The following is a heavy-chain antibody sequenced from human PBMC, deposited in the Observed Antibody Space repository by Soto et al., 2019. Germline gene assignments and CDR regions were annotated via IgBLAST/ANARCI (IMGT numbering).Heavy chain of an antibody. CDR3: ARDVFSSTSDTALGDY. V-gene: IGHV3-33*01. Sequence: GGSLRLSCAASGVPFSSYGMHWVRQAPGKGLEWVAVIWYDGSNKYYADSVKGRFTISRDNSKNTLYLQMNSLRAEDTAVYYCARDVFSSTSDTALGDYWGQGTLVTVSS. CDR1: GVPFSSYG. CDR2: IWYDGSNK. D-gene: IGHD5-18*01. J-gene: IGHJ4*02.